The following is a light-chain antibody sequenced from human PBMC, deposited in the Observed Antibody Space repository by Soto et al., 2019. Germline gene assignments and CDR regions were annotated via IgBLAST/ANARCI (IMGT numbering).Light chain of an antibody. Sequence: AIQMTQSPSSLSASVGDRVTITCRASQDIRNDLGWYQEKPRQAPKLLIYAASNLQSGVPSRFSGSGSGTDFTLTISSMQPEDXAXXXXXQDXXXPWTFGQGTKVEV. V-gene: IGKV1-6*01. CDR2: AAS. CDR1: QDIRND. J-gene: IGKJ1*01. CDR3: XQDXXXPWT.